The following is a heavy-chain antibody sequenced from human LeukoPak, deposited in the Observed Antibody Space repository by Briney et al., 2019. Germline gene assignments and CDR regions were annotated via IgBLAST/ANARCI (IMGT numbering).Heavy chain of an antibody. CDR1: GGPFSNYA. CDR2: IIPIFGTA. CDR3: GSYGDFPS. J-gene: IGHJ5*02. V-gene: IGHV1-69*06. D-gene: IGHD4-17*01. Sequence: SVKVSCKASGGPFSNYAITWLRQAPGQGLEWMGGIIPIFGTANSAQKFQGRVTITADKSTSTAYMELSSLRSEDTAVYYCGSYGDFPSWGRGTLVTVSS.